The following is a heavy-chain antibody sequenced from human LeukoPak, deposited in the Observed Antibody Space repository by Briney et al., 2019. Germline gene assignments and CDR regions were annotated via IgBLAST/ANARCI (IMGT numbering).Heavy chain of an antibody. CDR3: APVHSGWYNFDY. D-gene: IGHD6-19*01. CDR2: ISGSGGST. CDR1: GFTFSSYA. J-gene: IGHJ4*02. Sequence: PGGSLRLSCAASGFTFSSYAMSWVRQAPGKGLEWVSAISGSGGSTYYADSVKGRFTISRDNSKNTLYLQMNSLRAEDTAVYYCAPVHSGWYNFDYWGQGTLVTVSS. V-gene: IGHV3-23*01.